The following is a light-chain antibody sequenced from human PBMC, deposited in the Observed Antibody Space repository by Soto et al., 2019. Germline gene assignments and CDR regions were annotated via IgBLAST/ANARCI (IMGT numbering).Light chain of an antibody. J-gene: IGKJ1*01. CDR1: QGISNY. CDR3: EEYNSAPWT. Sequence: DIQMTQSPSSLSTSVGDRVTITCRASQGISNYLAWYQQKPGKVPKLLIYAASTLQSGVPSRFSGSGSGTDFTLTISSLQTEDVATYYCEEYNSAPWTFGQGTKVEIK. CDR2: AAS. V-gene: IGKV1-27*01.